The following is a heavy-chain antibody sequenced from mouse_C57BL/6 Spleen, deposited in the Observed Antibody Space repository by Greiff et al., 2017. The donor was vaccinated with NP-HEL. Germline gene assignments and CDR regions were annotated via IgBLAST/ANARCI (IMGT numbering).Heavy chain of an antibody. J-gene: IGHJ4*01. CDR3: ARRGGSSDYYAMDY. V-gene: IGHV1-81*01. D-gene: IGHD1-1*01. CDR2: IYPRSGKT. Sequence: QAQLQQSGAELARPGASVKLSCKVSGYTFTSYGISRVKQRTGQGLEWIGEIYPRSGKTYYNEKFKGKARLTADKSSSTAYMELRSRTSEDSAVYFCARRGGSSDYYAMDYWGQGTSVTVSS. CDR1: GYTFTSYG.